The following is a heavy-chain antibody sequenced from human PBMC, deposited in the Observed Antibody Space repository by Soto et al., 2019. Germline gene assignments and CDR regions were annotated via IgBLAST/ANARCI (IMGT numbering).Heavy chain of an antibody. CDR2: IYYSGST. D-gene: IGHD2-21*01. J-gene: IGHJ6*04. Sequence: PSETLSLTCTVSGGSISSGDYYWSWIRQPPGKGLEWIGYIYYSGSTYYNPSLKSRVTISVDTSKNQFSLKLSSVTAADTAVYYFAGDFDMEYSHSGRDVWGKGTRVTFP. V-gene: IGHV4-30-4*01. CDR1: GGSISSGDYY. CDR3: AGDFDMEYSHSGRDV.